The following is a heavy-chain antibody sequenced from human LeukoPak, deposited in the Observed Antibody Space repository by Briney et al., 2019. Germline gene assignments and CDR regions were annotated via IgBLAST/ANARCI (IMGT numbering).Heavy chain of an antibody. D-gene: IGHD3-3*01. CDR2: IKSKTDGGTT. CDR3: TTETYYDFWSGYYTQGYFDY. Sequence: PGGSLRLSCAASGFTFSNAWMSWVRQAPGKGLEWVGRIKSKTDGGTTDSAAPVKGRFTISRDDSKTTLYLQMNSLKTEDTAVYYCTTETYYDFWSGYYTQGYFDYWGQGTLVTVSS. V-gene: IGHV3-15*01. J-gene: IGHJ4*02. CDR1: GFTFSNAW.